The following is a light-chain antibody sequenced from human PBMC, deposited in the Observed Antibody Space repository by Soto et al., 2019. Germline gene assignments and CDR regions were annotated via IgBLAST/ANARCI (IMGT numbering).Light chain of an antibody. CDR3: QQSTA. V-gene: IGKV3-20*01. CDR1: QSISNNY. J-gene: IGKJ1*01. Sequence: EIVLTQSPGTLSLSPGERATLSCRASQSISNNYLAWYQQRPGQAPRLLIYGVSSRATGIADRFSGSGSGTDFTLPISRLEPEDSAMYCCQQSTAFGQGTRVEI. CDR2: GVS.